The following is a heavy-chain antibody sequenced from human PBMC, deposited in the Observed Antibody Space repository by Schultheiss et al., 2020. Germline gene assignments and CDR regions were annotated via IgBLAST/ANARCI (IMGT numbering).Heavy chain of an antibody. Sequence: GGSLRLSCSASGFIVSSHAMNWVRQAPGKGLEWVSAIIRSSDCTHYADSVKGRFTISRDIAKHTLCLQMNSLRDEDTAVYYCARGGCSSTSCRPVDYWGQGTLVTVSS. V-gene: IGHV3-21*01. CDR3: ARGGCSSTSCRPVDY. CDR1: GFIVSSHA. CDR2: IIRSSDCT. D-gene: IGHD2-2*01. J-gene: IGHJ4*02.